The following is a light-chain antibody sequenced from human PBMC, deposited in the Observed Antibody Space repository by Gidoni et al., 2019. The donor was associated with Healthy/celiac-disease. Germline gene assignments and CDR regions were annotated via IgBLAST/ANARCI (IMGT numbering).Light chain of an antibody. Sequence: DVQMTQSPSSLSASVAERVTITCRASQSSSSYLNWYQQKPGKAPKLLIYAASSSQSGVPARFSGSGSGTDFTLTISSLQPEDFATYYCQQSDSTPITFGQGTRLEIK. CDR3: QQSDSTPIT. CDR2: AAS. V-gene: IGKV1-39*01. J-gene: IGKJ5*01. CDR1: QSSSSY.